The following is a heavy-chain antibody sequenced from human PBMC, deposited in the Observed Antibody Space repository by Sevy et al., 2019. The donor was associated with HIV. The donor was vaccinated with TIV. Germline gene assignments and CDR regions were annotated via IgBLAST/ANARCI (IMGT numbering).Heavy chain of an antibody. CDR2: INPNTGDT. V-gene: IGHV1-2*02. Sequence: ASVKVSCSTSGYTFSVHYIYWVRQAAGQGLEWMGWINPNTGDTNFSPKFQGRITMTRDSSINTVYMELSRLTSADTAVYFCARLRYSDPSGQYYGGGADYFDYWGQGTLVTVSS. D-gene: IGHD3-22*01. CDR3: ARLRYSDPSGQYYGGGADYFDY. J-gene: IGHJ4*02. CDR1: GYTFSVHY.